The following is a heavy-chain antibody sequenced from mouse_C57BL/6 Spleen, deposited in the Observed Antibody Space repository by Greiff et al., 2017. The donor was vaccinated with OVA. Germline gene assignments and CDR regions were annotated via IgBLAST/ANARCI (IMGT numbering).Heavy chain of an antibody. J-gene: IGHJ4*01. CDR3: ARRSLTTVRGYYYAMDY. Sequence: QVQLQQSGAELMKPGASVKLSCKATGYTFTGYWIEWVKQRPGHGLEWIGEILPGSGSTNYNEKFKGKATFTADTSSNTAYMQLSSLTTEDSAIYYCARRSLTTVRGYYYAMDYWGQGTSVTVSS. D-gene: IGHD1-1*01. CDR2: ILPGSGST. CDR1: GYTFTGYW. V-gene: IGHV1-9*01.